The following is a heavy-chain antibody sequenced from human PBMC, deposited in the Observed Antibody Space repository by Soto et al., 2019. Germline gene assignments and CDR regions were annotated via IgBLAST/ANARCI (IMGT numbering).Heavy chain of an antibody. CDR2: INPSGGST. CDR1: GYTFTSYY. Sequence: ASVKVSCKASGYTFTSYYMHWVRQAPGQGLEWMGIINPSGGSTSYAQKFQGRVTMTRDTSTSTVYMELSSLRSEDTAVYYCARESGVDIVVVPAAPGHAFDIWGQGTMVTVSS. D-gene: IGHD2-2*01. CDR3: ARESGVDIVVVPAAPGHAFDI. V-gene: IGHV1-46*03. J-gene: IGHJ3*02.